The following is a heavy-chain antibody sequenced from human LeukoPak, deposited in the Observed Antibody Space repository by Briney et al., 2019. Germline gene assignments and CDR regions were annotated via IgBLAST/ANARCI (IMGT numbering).Heavy chain of an antibody. CDR2: IIPILGIA. D-gene: IGHD5-24*01. Sequence: ASVKVSCKASGYTFTGYYMHWVRQAPGQGLEWMGRIIPILGIANYAQKFQGRVTITADKSTSTAYMELSSLRSEDTAVYYCAREAVEMATIPLFDYWGQGTLVTVSS. CDR1: GYTFTGYY. CDR3: AREAVEMATIPLFDY. J-gene: IGHJ4*02. V-gene: IGHV1-69*04.